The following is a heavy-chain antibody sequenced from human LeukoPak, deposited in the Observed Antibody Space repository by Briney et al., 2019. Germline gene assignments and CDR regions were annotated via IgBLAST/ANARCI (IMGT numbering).Heavy chain of an antibody. CDR2: IKQDGSEK. Sequence: QPGGSLRLSCAASGFTFSSYWMSWVRQAPGKGLEWVANIKQDGSEKYYVDSVKGRFTISRDNAKNSLYLQMNSLRAEDTAVYYCARVYYYDSGSRWGDYFDYWGQGTLVTVSS. CDR3: ARVYYYDSGSRWGDYFDY. V-gene: IGHV3-7*01. D-gene: IGHD3-10*01. CDR1: GFTFSSYW. J-gene: IGHJ4*02.